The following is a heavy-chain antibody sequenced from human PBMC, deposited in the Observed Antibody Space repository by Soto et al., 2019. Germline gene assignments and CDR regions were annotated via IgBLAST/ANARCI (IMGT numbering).Heavy chain of an antibody. D-gene: IGHD6-13*01. CDR2: ISYDGSNK. V-gene: IGHV3-30*03. CDR1: GFTFSSYG. CDR3: ATEWYSSSWEADY. J-gene: IGHJ4*02. Sequence: QVQLVESGGGVVQPGRSLRLSCAASGFTFSSYGMHWVRQAPGKGLEWVAVISYDGSNKYYADSVKGRFTISRDNSKNTLYLQMNSMRAEDTAVDYCATEWYSSSWEADYWGQGTLVTVSS.